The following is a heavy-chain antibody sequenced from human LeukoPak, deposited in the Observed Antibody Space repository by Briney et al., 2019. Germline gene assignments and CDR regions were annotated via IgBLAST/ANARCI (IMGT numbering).Heavy chain of an antibody. CDR1: GFTFSRFS. D-gene: IGHD6-13*01. V-gene: IGHV3-21*01. Sequence: GGSLRLSCAASGFTFSRFSMQWVRQATGKGLEWVSSISSSRSYIYYADSVKGRFTISRDNAKNSLYLQMNSLRAEDTAVYYCARGITGYSSSWFDPWGQGTLVTVSS. J-gene: IGHJ5*02. CDR3: ARGITGYSSSWFDP. CDR2: ISSSRSYI.